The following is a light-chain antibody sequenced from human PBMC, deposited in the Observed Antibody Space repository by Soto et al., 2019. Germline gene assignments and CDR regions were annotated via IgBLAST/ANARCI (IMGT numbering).Light chain of an antibody. V-gene: IGKV1-5*03. CDR1: QSISSW. CDR3: QQYHSYPWT. Sequence: DIQMTQSPSILSASVGDRVTITCRASQSISSWLAWFQRMPGKAPNLLIYKASNLQSGVPSRFSGSGSGTDFTLTITSLQPDDFATYYCQQYHSYPWTFGQGTRVDVK. J-gene: IGKJ1*01. CDR2: KAS.